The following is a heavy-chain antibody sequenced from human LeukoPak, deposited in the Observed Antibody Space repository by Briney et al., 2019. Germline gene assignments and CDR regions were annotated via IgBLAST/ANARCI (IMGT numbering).Heavy chain of an antibody. CDR1: GYTFTGYY. J-gene: IGHJ6*03. D-gene: IGHD4-17*01. Sequence: ASVKVSCKASGYTFTGYYMHWVRQAPGQGLEWMGWINPNSGGTNYAQKFQGRVTMTRDTSISTAYMELSRLRSEDTAVYYCARDRRAIDGDYVSYYYMDVWGKGTTVTVSS. CDR2: INPNSGGT. CDR3: ARDRRAIDGDYVSYYYMDV. V-gene: IGHV1-2*02.